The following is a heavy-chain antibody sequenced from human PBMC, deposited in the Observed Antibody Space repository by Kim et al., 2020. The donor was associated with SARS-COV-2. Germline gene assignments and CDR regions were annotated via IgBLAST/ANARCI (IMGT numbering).Heavy chain of an antibody. CDR3: ARGITMVRGVYYYYGMDV. D-gene: IGHD3-10*01. CDR1: GGTFSSYA. J-gene: IGHJ6*02. CDR2: IIPIFGTA. V-gene: IGHV1-69*13. Sequence: SVKVSCKASGGTFSSYAISWVRQAPGQGLEWMGGIIPIFGTANYAQKFQGRVTITADESTSTAYMELSSLRSEDTAVYYCARGITMVRGVYYYYGMDVWGQGTTVTVSS.